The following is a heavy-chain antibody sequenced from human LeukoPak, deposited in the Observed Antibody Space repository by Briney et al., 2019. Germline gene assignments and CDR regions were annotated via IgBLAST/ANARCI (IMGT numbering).Heavy chain of an antibody. CDR3: VRDIAAAGGFDY. J-gene: IGHJ4*02. V-gene: IGHV4-34*01. D-gene: IGHD6-13*01. CDR2: INNSGST. CDR1: GGSFSGYY. Sequence: PSVTLSLTCGVYGGSFSGYYWSWIRQPPGKGLEWIGEINNSGSTNYNPSLKSRVTISVDTSKNQFSLKLSSVTAADTAVYYCVRDIAAAGGFDYWGQGTLVTVSS.